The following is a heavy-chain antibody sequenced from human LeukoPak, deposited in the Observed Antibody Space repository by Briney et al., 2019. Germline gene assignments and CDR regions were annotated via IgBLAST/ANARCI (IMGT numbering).Heavy chain of an antibody. D-gene: IGHD1-26*01. J-gene: IGHJ5*02. CDR3: ARDATGEYSGSYLPPWFDP. Sequence: PSETLSLTCTVSGGSISSYYWSWIRQPAGKGLEWIGRIYTSGSTNYNPSLKSRVTMSVDTSKNQFSLKLSSVTAADTAVYYCARDATGEYSGSYLPPWFDPWGQGTLVTVSS. CDR1: GGSISSYY. CDR2: IYTSGST. V-gene: IGHV4-4*07.